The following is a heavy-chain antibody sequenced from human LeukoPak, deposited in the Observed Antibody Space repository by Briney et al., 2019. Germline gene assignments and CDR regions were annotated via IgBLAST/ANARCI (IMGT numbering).Heavy chain of an antibody. CDR2: IYWNDDK. CDR1: GFSLSTSGVG. V-gene: IGHV2-5*01. J-gene: IGHJ5*02. D-gene: IGHD3-22*01. Sequence: SGPTLVNPTQTLTLTCTFSGFSLSTSGVGVGWIRQPPGKALEWLALIYWNDDKRYSPSLKGRLTITKDTSKNQVVLTMTNMDPVDTATYYCARPGQYYYDSSGYYHWGQGTLVTVSS. CDR3: ARPGQYYYDSSGYYH.